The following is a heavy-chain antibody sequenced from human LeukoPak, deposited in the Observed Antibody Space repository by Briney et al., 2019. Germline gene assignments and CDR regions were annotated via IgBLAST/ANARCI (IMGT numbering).Heavy chain of an antibody. V-gene: IGHV1-69*04. CDR1: GGTFSSYA. D-gene: IGHD3-3*01. Sequence: SVKVSCKASGGTFSSYAISWVRQAPGQGLEWMGRVIPIFGIANYAQKFQGRVTITADKSTSTAYMELSSLRSEDTAVYYCARDLKTIFGVVIPYFDYWGQGTLVSVSS. CDR3: ARDLKTIFGVVIPYFDY. J-gene: IGHJ4*02. CDR2: VIPIFGIA.